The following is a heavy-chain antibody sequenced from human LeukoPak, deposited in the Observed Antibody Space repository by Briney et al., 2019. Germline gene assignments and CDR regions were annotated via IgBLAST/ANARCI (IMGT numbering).Heavy chain of an antibody. Sequence: TGGSLRLSCAASGFTFSSYSTNWVRQAPGKGLEWVSSISSSSSYIYYADSVKGRFTISRDNAKNSLYLQMNSLRAEDTAVYYCARDYAKFRTELDYWGQGTLVTVSS. CDR3: ARDYAKFRTELDY. CDR2: ISSSSSYI. V-gene: IGHV3-21*01. CDR1: GFTFSSYS. D-gene: IGHD1-14*01. J-gene: IGHJ4*02.